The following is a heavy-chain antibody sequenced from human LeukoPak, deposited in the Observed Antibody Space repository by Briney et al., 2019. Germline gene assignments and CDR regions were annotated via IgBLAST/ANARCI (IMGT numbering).Heavy chain of an antibody. CDR3: ARYVEYCSSTSCYYY. CDR2: IIPILGIA. Sequence: SVKVSCKASGGTFSSGAISWVRQAPGQGLEWMGRIIPILGIANYAQKFQGRVTITADKSTSTAYMELSSLRSEDTAVYYCARYVEYCSSTSCYYYWGQGTLVTVSS. J-gene: IGHJ4*02. D-gene: IGHD2-2*01. V-gene: IGHV1-69*04. CDR1: GGTFSSGA.